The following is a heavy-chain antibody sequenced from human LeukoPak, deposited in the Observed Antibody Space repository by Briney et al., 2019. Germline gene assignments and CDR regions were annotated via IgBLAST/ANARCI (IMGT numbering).Heavy chain of an antibody. D-gene: IGHD6-13*01. Sequence: GGSLRLSCAASGFTFNDYAMQWVRQAPGKGLEWASGISWNSGIIGYADSVKGRLTISRDNVKNSLYLQMNSLRAEDTALYYCAKEHSSWYLKYFQHWGQGTLVTVSS. CDR1: GFTFNDYA. V-gene: IGHV3-9*01. CDR2: ISWNSGII. CDR3: AKEHSSWYLKYFQH. J-gene: IGHJ1*01.